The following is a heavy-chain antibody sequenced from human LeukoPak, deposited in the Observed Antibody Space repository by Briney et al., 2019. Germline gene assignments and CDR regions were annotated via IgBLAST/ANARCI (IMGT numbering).Heavy chain of an antibody. V-gene: IGHV3-23*01. J-gene: IGHJ4*02. CDR2: ISGSGGST. D-gene: IGHD6-19*01. CDR3: AKDLHSSGWYRDVAFDY. CDR1: GFTFRSYA. Sequence: GGSLRLSCGASGFTFRSYAMNWVRQAPGKGLEWVSGISGSGGSTYYADSVKGRFTISRDNSKNTLYLQMNSLRAEDTAVYYCAKDLHSSGWYRDVAFDYWGQGTLVTVSS.